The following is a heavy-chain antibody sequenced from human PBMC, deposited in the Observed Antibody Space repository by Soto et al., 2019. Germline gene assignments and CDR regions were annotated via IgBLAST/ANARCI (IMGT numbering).Heavy chain of an antibody. D-gene: IGHD6-13*01. CDR1: GGSFSGYY. Sequence: SETLSLTCAVYGGSFSGYYWSWIRQPPGKGLEWIGEINHSGSTNYNPSLKSRVTISVDTSKNQFSLKLSSVTAADTAVYYCARRGYSSSWYVGHAFDIWGQGTMVTVSS. CDR2: INHSGST. J-gene: IGHJ3*02. CDR3: ARRGYSSSWYVGHAFDI. V-gene: IGHV4-34*01.